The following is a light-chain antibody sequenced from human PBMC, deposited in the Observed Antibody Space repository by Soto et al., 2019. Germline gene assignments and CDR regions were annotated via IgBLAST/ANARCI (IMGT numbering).Light chain of an antibody. CDR3: QQYNSYWT. CDR2: KAS. J-gene: IGKJ1*01. Sequence: DIQMTQSPSTLSASVGDRVTITCRASQSISSWLAWYQQKPGKAPKLLIYKASSLESGVPSRFSGSGSGTEFTLTISSLQPDDFATYSSQQYNSYWTFGQGTKVDIK. CDR1: QSISSW. V-gene: IGKV1-5*03.